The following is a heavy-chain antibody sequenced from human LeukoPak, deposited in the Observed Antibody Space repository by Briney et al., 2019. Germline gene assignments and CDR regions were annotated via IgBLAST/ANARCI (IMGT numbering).Heavy chain of an antibody. J-gene: IGHJ4*02. CDR3: ARELGVVITTGFDY. D-gene: IGHD3-22*01. CDR2: INSDGSST. Sequence: GGSLRLSCAASGFTFSSYWMHWVRQAPGKGLVGVSRINSDGSSTSYADSVKGRFTISRDNAKNTLYLQMNSLRAEDTAVYYCARELGVVITTGFDYWGQGTLVTVSS. V-gene: IGHV3-74*01. CDR1: GFTFSSYW.